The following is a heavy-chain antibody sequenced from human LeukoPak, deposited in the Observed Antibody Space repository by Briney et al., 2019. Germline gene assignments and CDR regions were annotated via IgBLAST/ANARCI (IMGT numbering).Heavy chain of an antibody. D-gene: IGHD5-24*01. J-gene: IGHJ4*02. CDR1: GFTFSSYA. Sequence: GGSLRLSCAASGFTFSSYAMHWVRQAPGKGLEYVSAISSNGGSTYYANSVKGRFTISRDNSKNSLYLQMNSLRAEDTALYYCAKERDGYYDYWGQGTLVTVSS. CDR3: AKERDGYYDY. V-gene: IGHV3-64*01. CDR2: ISSNGGST.